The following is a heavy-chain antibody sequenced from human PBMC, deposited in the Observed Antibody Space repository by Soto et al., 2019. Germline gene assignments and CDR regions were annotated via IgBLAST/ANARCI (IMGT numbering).Heavy chain of an antibody. J-gene: IGHJ6*02. CDR3: TTGLTDV. Sequence: EVQLVESGGGLVKPGGSLRLSCAVSGLTFSNAWMNWVRQTPGKGPEWVGRIKSKTDGETTDYAAPVKGRFTISRDDSRNTLYLQMNSLKTEDTAVYYCTTGLTDVWGQGTTVTVSS. D-gene: IGHD2-8*01. CDR1: GLTFSNAW. CDR2: IKSKTDGETT. V-gene: IGHV3-15*07.